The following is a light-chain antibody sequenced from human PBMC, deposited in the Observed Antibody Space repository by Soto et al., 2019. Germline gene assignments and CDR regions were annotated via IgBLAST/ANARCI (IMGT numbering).Light chain of an antibody. CDR2: WAS. CDR3: QQYYSTPLT. V-gene: IGKV4-1*01. CDR1: QSVLYSSNNKNY. Sequence: DIVMTQSPDSLAVSLGERATINCKSSQSVLYSSNNKNYLAWYQQKPGQPPKLLIYWASTRESGVPDRFSGSGSGTDFTLTISSLQAEDVAVYYCQQYYSTPLTFGGGNKVVIK. J-gene: IGKJ4*01.